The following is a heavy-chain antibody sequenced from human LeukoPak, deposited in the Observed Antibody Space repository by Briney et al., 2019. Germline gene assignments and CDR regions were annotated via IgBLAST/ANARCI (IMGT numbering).Heavy chain of an antibody. CDR3: ARDKSASSPREWFDP. D-gene: IGHD6-6*01. Sequence: GGSLGLSCAASGFIFGSYAMSWVRQGPEKGLEWVSTISPSGSATYYADSVKGRFTISRDNSKSTLYLQMNSLRDEDTALYHCARDKSASSPREWFDPWGQGTVVTVSS. CDR2: ISPSGSAT. V-gene: IGHV3-23*01. CDR1: GFIFGSYA. J-gene: IGHJ5*02.